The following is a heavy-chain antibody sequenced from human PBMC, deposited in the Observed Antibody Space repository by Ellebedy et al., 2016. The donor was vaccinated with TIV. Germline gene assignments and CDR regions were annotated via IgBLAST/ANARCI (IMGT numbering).Heavy chain of an antibody. CDR3: ARGEITMIVVDPPYY. Sequence: GGSLRLSCAASGFTFGTYGMHWVRQAPGKGLEWVAVISYDGSNKYYADSVKGRFTISRDNSKNTLYLQMNSLRPEDTAVYYCARGEITMIVVDPPYYWGQGTLVTVSS. V-gene: IGHV3-30*03. D-gene: IGHD3-22*01. CDR2: ISYDGSNK. J-gene: IGHJ4*02. CDR1: GFTFGTYG.